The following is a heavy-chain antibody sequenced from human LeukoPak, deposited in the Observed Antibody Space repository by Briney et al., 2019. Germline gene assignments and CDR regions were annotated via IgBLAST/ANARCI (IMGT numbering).Heavy chain of an antibody. CDR1: GFSFSTFV. J-gene: IGHJ4*02. Sequence: GGSLRLSCAASGFSFSTFVMHWVRQAPGKGLEWVAVIRPDGSHICYVDPVKGRFTISRDNSNNMLYLQMSSLRAEDTALYYCLREVDWKYAFDYWGRGTLVTVSS. CDR2: IRPDGSHI. D-gene: IGHD1-7*01. V-gene: IGHV3-33*01. CDR3: LREVDWKYAFDY.